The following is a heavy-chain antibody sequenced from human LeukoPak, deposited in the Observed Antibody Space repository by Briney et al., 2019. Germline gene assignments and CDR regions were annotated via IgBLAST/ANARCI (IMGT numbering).Heavy chain of an antibody. Sequence: GRSLRLSCAASGFTFSSYAMHWVRQAPGKGLEWVAVISYDGSNKYYADSVKGRFTISRDNSKNTLYLQMNSLRAEDTAVYYCAKLGGASNYWGQGTLVTVSS. D-gene: IGHD1-26*01. J-gene: IGHJ4*02. CDR2: ISYDGSNK. CDR1: GFTFSSYA. V-gene: IGHV3-30*04. CDR3: AKLGGASNY.